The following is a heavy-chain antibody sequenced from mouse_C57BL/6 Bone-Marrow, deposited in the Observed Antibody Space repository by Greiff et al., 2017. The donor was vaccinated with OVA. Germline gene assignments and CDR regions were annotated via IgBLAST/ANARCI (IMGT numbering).Heavy chain of an antibody. J-gene: IGHJ3*01. CDR1: GYTFTDYY. CDR2: INPNNGGT. D-gene: IGHD3-3*01. Sequence: VQLQQSGPELVKPGASVKLSCKASGYTFTDYYMNWVKQSHGKSLEWIGDINPNNGGTSYNQKFKGKATLTVDKSSSTAYMELRSLTSEDSAVYYCARGGLGADWGQGTLVTVSA. V-gene: IGHV1-26*01. CDR3: ARGGLGAD.